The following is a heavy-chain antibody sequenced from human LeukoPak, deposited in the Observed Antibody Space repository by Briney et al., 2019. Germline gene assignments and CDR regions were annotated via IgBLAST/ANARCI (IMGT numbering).Heavy chain of an antibody. V-gene: IGHV3-7*01. Sequence: PGGSLRPSCEASGFAFSDYYMSWVRQAPGKGLEWVANINQDGNDKYYVDSVKGRFTISRDNAKRSVYLQMNSLRAEDTAVYYCAKDGDGYSSHPYDYWGQGTLVTVSS. CDR2: INQDGNDK. J-gene: IGHJ4*02. D-gene: IGHD5-24*01. CDR1: GFAFSDYY. CDR3: AKDGDGYSSHPYDY.